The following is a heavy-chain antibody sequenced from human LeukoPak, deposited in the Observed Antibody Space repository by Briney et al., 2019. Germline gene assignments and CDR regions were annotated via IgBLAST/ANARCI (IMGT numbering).Heavy chain of an antibody. V-gene: IGHV4-39*01. D-gene: IGHD6-19*01. Sequence: PSETLSLTCTVSGGSISSSSYYWGRIRQPPGKGLAWIGSIYYSGNTYYNPSLKSRVTISVDTSKNQFSLKLSSVTAADTAVYYCATWGRDFAVAGGYYFDYWGQGTLVTVSS. CDR3: ATWGRDFAVAGGYYFDY. J-gene: IGHJ4*02. CDR1: GGSISSSSYY. CDR2: IYYSGNT.